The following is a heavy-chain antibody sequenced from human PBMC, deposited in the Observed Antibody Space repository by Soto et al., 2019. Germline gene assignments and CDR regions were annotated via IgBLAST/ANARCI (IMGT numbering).Heavy chain of an antibody. D-gene: IGHD1-26*01. CDR2: INSDGSRA. Sequence: PGGSLRLSCAACGFIFSNYWMHWVRQAPGKGLVWVSHINSDGSRATYADSVKGRFTISRDNAKNKLYLQMSSLRAEDTAVYYCARDFVVGGPTINYYYGMDVWGQGNTVTVSS. V-gene: IGHV3-74*01. CDR1: GFIFSNYW. J-gene: IGHJ6*02. CDR3: ARDFVVGGPTINYYYGMDV.